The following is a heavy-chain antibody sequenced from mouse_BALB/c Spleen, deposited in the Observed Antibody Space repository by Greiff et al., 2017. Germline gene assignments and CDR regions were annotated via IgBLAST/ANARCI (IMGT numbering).Heavy chain of an antibody. CDR2: IWRGGST. V-gene: IGHV2-5-1*01. J-gene: IGHJ4*01. D-gene: IGHD2-3*01. Sequence: QVHVKQSGPSLVQPSQSLSITCTVSGFSLTSYGVHWVRQSPGKGLEWLGVIWRGGSTDYNAAFMSRLSITKDNSKSQVFFKMNSLQADDTAIYYCAKKGSIYDGYYGAMDYWGQGTSVTVSS. CDR3: AKKGSIYDGYYGAMDY. CDR1: GFSLTSYG.